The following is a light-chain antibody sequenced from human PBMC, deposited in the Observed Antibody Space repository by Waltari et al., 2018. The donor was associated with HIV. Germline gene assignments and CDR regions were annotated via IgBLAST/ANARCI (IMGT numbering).Light chain of an antibody. CDR3: GSWDDSLSHWV. CDR1: NSNIGNTF. V-gene: IGLV1-47*01. CDR2: RSD. Sequence: QSVLTQPPSASRPPGQRVLMSCSGSNSNIGNTFVSWFQQVPGRAPKLVIYRSDQRPSVVPDRFSSAKSGSSASLAITGLHSDDEAVYYCGSWDDSLSHWVFGGGTRLTV. J-gene: IGLJ3*02.